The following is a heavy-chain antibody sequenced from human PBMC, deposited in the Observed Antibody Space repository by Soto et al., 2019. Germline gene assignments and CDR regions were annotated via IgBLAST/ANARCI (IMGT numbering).Heavy chain of an antibody. CDR1: GFTVSSNY. D-gene: IGHD2-15*01. J-gene: IGHJ4*02. CDR3: ARTSIGFYCSGGSCPCDY. Sequence: GGSLRLSCAASGFTVSSNYMSWVRQAPGKGLEWVSVIYSGGSTYYADSVKGRFTISRDNSKNTLYLQMNSLRAEDTAVYYCARTSIGFYCSGGSCPCDYWGQGTLVTVSS. CDR2: IYSGGST. V-gene: IGHV3-66*01.